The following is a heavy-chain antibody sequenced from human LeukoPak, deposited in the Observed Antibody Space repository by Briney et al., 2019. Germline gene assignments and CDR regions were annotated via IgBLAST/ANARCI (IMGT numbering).Heavy chain of an antibody. CDR1: GFTFSSYA. V-gene: IGHV3-64*01. D-gene: IGHD2-21*02. CDR2: ISSNGGST. Sequence: GGSLRLSCAASGFTFSSYAMHWVRQAPGKGLEYVSAISSNGGSTYYANSVKGRFTISRDNSKNTLYLQMGSLRAEDMAVYYCARGIAYCGGDCYSRWFDPWGQGTLVTVSS. J-gene: IGHJ5*02. CDR3: ARGIAYCGGDCYSRWFDP.